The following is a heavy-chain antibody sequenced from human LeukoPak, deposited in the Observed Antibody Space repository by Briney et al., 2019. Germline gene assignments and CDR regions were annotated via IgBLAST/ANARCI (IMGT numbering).Heavy chain of an antibody. V-gene: IGHV4-61*01. CDR2: IYYSGST. J-gene: IGHJ6*02. CDR1: GGSISSSRYY. D-gene: IGHD4-17*01. CDR3: ARVHAPDYGDYVPPYGMDV. Sequence: TSETLSLTCTVSGGSISSSRYYWSWIRQPPGKGLEWIGYIYYSGSTNYNPSLKSRVTISVDTSKNRFSLKLSSVTAADTAVYYCARVHAPDYGDYVPPYGMDVWGQGTTVTVSS.